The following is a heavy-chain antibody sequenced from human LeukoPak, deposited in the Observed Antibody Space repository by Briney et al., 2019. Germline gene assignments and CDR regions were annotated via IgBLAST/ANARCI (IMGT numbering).Heavy chain of an antibody. Sequence: SETLSLTCTVSGGSISSYYWSWIRQPPGKGLEWIGYIYYSGSTNYNPSLKSRVTISVDTSKNQFSLRLTSLTAADTAVYYCAKDLPLYYYDSSGYYPDYWGQGTLVTVSS. CDR3: AKDLPLYYYDSSGYYPDY. V-gene: IGHV4-59*01. CDR2: IYYSGST. CDR1: GGSISSYY. J-gene: IGHJ4*02. D-gene: IGHD3-22*01.